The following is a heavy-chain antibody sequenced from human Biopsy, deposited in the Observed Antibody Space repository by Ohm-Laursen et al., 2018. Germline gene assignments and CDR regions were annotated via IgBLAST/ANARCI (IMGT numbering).Heavy chain of an antibody. Sequence: ASVKVSCKVSGYTFTSYDITWVRQASGQGPEWIGWLNPVSGNSNFGQKFRGRVTVTSDTSISTAYMELSGLTSDDTATYYCGRAVRNQLLTGGWGQGTLVTVTS. V-gene: IGHV1-8*01. J-gene: IGHJ1*01. CDR2: LNPVSGNS. D-gene: IGHD1-7*01. CDR3: GRAVRNQLLTGG. CDR1: GYTFTSYD.